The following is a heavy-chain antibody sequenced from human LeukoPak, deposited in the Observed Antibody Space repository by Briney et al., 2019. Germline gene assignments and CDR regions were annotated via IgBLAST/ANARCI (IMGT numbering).Heavy chain of an antibody. D-gene: IGHD2-15*01. J-gene: IGHJ6*02. V-gene: IGHV3-7*03. CDR1: GFTFSSYW. CDR3: AKEGIVVVAATLAPSYGMDV. Sequence: GGSLRLSCAASGFTFSSYWMSWMRQAPGKGLEWVANINYDGNEEYYVDSVKGRFTISRDNAKNSLYLQMNSLRAEDTALYYCAKEGIVVVAATLAPSYGMDVWGQGTTVTVSS. CDR2: INYDGNEE.